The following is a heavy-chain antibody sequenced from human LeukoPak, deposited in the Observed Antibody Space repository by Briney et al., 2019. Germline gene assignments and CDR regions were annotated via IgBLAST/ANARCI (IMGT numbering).Heavy chain of an antibody. Sequence: PGGSLRLSCAASGFTFSSYGMHWVRQAPGKGLEWVAVIWFDGSNEDYADSVKGRFTISRDNSKNTTYLQMNSLRADDTAVYYCARVDGLLVDSWGQGTPVTVSS. CDR3: ARVDGLLVDS. J-gene: IGHJ4*02. CDR1: GFTFSSYG. V-gene: IGHV3-33*01. D-gene: IGHD5-24*01. CDR2: IWFDGSNE.